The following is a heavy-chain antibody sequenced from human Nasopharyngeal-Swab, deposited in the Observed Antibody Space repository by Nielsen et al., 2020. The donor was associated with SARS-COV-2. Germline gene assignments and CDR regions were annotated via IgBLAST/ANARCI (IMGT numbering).Heavy chain of an antibody. CDR1: GFTFSDHY. D-gene: IGHD1-14*01. Sequence: GESLKISCVASGFTFSDHYMTWSRQAPGKGLEWVSFISDSGSYRNHADSVKGRFTISRDTAKNSLYLEMESLRVEDTAVYYCARGLSITYFYYGMDVWGQGTSVTVSS. CDR2: ISDSGSYR. V-gene: IGHV3-11*05. J-gene: IGHJ6*02. CDR3: ARGLSITYFYYGMDV.